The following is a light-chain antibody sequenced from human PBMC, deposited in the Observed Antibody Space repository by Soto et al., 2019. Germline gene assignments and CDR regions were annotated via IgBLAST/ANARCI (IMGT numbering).Light chain of an antibody. CDR3: QQYGSSGWT. V-gene: IGKV3-20*01. Sequence: EIVLTQSPGTLSLSPGERATLSCRASQSVSSSYLAWDQQKPGQAHRLLIDGASSRATGIPDRFSGSGSGTDFTLTISRLDPEDFAVYYCQQYGSSGWTFGQGTKVDIK. J-gene: IGKJ1*01. CDR1: QSVSSSY. CDR2: GAS.